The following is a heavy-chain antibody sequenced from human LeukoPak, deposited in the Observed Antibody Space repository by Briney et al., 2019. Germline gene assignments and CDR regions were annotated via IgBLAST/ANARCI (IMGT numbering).Heavy chain of an antibody. D-gene: IGHD2-21*02. CDR1: GGSISSSSYY. V-gene: IGHV4-39*01. CDR2: IYYSGST. Sequence: KASETLSPTCTVSGGSISSSSYYWGWIRQPPGKGLEWIGSIYYSGSTYYNPSLKSRVTISVDTSKNQFSLKLSSVTAADTAVYYCARRRVTTYYYYMDVWGKGTTVTISS. CDR3: ARRRVTTYYYYMDV. J-gene: IGHJ6*03.